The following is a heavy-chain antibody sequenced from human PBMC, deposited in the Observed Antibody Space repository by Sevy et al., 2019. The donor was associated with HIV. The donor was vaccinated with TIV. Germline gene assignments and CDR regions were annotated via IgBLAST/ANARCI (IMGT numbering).Heavy chain of an antibody. D-gene: IGHD3-10*01. CDR3: AKNVGSGSYPDYYYYYYMDV. Sequence: GGSLRLSCAASGFTFSSYAMSWVRQAPGKVLEWVSAISGSGGSTYYADSVKGRFTISRDNSKNTLYLQMNSLRAEDTAVYYCAKNVGSGSYPDYYYYYYMDVWGKGTTVTVSS. V-gene: IGHV3-23*01. J-gene: IGHJ6*03. CDR2: ISGSGGST. CDR1: GFTFSSYA.